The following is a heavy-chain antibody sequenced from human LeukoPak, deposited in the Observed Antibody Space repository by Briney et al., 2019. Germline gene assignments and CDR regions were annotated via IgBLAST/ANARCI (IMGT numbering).Heavy chain of an antibody. J-gene: IGHJ4*02. CDR1: GDSVSSNSAA. Sequence: SQTLSLTCAISGDSVSSNSAAWNWIRQSPSRGLEWLGRTYYRSKWYNAYAVSVKSRITINPATSKNQFSLQLNSVTPEDTAVYYCARDPDYGDYEGAMCLFDYWGQGTLVTVSS. CDR3: ARDPDYGDYEGAMCLFDY. D-gene: IGHD4-17*01. CDR2: TYYRSKWYN. V-gene: IGHV6-1*01.